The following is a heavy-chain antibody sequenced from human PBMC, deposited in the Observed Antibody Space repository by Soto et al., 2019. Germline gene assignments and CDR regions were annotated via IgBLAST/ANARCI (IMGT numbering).Heavy chain of an antibody. Sequence: EVQLVETGGGLIQPGGSLRLSCAASGFTVSSDYMTWVRQAPGKGLEWVSGIYSGGSTYYADSVKGRFTISRDNSKNSLYLQMNSLRAEDTAVYYCARARTSGWDNAYYFDYWGQGTLVTVSS. J-gene: IGHJ4*02. D-gene: IGHD6-19*01. CDR3: ARARTSGWDNAYYFDY. CDR1: GFTVSSDY. CDR2: IYSGGST. V-gene: IGHV3-53*02.